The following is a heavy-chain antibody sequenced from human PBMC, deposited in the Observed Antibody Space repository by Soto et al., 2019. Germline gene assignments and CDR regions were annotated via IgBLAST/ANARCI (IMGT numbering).Heavy chain of an antibody. CDR1: GYNFNTYG. V-gene: IGHV1-18*01. CDR2: ISGYNGYT. Sequence: QVQLMQSGAEVRRPGTSMRISCTTSGYNFNTYGIIWVRQAPGQGLEWMGRISGYNGYTKYAQNFEDRVTLSTAPATSTAFLELRNLSSGDTALYFCARDRDYSHTDADIDYWGQGTLVTVSS. J-gene: IGHJ4*02. CDR3: ARDRDYSHTDADIDY. D-gene: IGHD3-16*01.